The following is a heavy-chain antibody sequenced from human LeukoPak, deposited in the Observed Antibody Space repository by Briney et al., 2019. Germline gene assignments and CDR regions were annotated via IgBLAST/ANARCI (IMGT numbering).Heavy chain of an antibody. J-gene: IGHJ4*02. CDR3: ARTGKVGATDD. V-gene: IGHV4-59*01. CDR1: GGSISSYY. Sequence: KPSETLSLTCTVSGGSISSYYWSWIRQPPGKGLEWIGYIYYSGSTNYNPSLKSRVTISVDTSKNQFSLKLSSVTAADTAVYYCARTGKVGATDDWGQGTLVPVSS. CDR2: IYYSGST. D-gene: IGHD1-26*01.